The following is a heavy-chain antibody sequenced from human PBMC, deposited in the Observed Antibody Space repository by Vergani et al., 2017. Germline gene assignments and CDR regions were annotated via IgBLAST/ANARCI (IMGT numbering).Heavy chain of an antibody. CDR2: ISGSGGST. D-gene: IGHD4-17*01. V-gene: IGHV3-23*01. Sequence: EVQLLESGGGLVQPGGSLRLSCAASGFTFSSYAMSWVRQAPGKGLEWVSAISGSGGSTYYSDSVKGRFPISRDNSKNTLYLQMNSLRAEDTAVYYCAKDRRRLSSFFDYWGQGTLVTVSS. CDR1: GFTFSSYA. CDR3: AKDRRRLSSFFDY. J-gene: IGHJ4*02.